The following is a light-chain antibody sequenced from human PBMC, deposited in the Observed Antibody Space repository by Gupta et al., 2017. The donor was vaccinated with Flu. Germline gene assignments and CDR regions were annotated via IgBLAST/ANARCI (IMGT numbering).Light chain of an antibody. J-gene: IGKJ1*01. CDR3: QQENKCRT. Sequence: EIVMTQSPATLSVSPGERATLSCRASQSVNSNLAWYQQKPGQAPRLLIYGASTRASGIPARFSGSGSGTEFTLTISSRQSEDFAVYYWQQENKCRTFGQGTKVEIK. CDR1: QSVNSN. V-gene: IGKV3-15*01. CDR2: GAS.